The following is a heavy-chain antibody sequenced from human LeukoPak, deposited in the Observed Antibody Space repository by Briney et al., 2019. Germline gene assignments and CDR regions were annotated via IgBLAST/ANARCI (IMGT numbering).Heavy chain of an antibody. V-gene: IGHV1-2*02. D-gene: IGHD3-10*01. CDR2: INPNSGGT. CDR1: GSTFTGYY. Sequence: GASVKVSCKASGSTFTGYYMHWVRQAPGQGLEWVGWINPNSGGTNYAQKFQGRVTMTRDTSISTAYMELSRLRSDDTAVYYCARTPMVRGVIASFDYWGQGTLVTVSS. CDR3: ARTPMVRGVIASFDY. J-gene: IGHJ4*02.